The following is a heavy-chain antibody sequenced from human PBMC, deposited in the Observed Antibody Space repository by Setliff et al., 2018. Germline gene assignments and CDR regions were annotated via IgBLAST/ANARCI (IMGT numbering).Heavy chain of an antibody. D-gene: IGHD6-13*01. Sequence: AGGSLRLSCVASGFTFDDYDMAWVRQAPGKGLEWVSGISWNSGNIDYADSVKGRFTISRDNAKNSLHLQMNSLRLEDTAVYYCLVAYTSSWYSSGFDPWGQGTLVTVSS. J-gene: IGHJ5*02. V-gene: IGHV3-9*01. CDR2: ISWNSGNI. CDR3: LVAYTSSWYSSGFDP. CDR1: GFTFDDYD.